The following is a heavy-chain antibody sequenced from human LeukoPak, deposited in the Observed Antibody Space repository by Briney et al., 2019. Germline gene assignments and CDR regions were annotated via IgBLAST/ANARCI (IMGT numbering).Heavy chain of an antibody. J-gene: IGHJ4*02. D-gene: IGHD6-13*01. Sequence: ASVKVSCKASGGTFSSYAISWVRQAPGQGLEWMGWINPNDGGTNYAQKFQGRVTMTTDTSITTAYMDLNRLRSDDTAVYYCARESPYSSSWFDNWGQGTLVTVSS. CDR2: INPNDGGT. CDR1: GGTFSSYA. V-gene: IGHV1-2*02. CDR3: ARESPYSSSWFDN.